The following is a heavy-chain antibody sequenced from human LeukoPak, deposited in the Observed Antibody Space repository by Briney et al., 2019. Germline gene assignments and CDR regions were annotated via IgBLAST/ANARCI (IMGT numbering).Heavy chain of an antibody. Sequence: GESLKISCKGSGYSFTSYWIGWVRRMPGKGLEWMGIIYPGDSDTRYSPSFQGQVTISADKSISTAYLQWSSLKASDTAMYYCARRLYSSSTISATYYFDYWGQGTLVTVSS. V-gene: IGHV5-51*01. D-gene: IGHD6-6*01. J-gene: IGHJ4*02. CDR1: GYSFTSYW. CDR2: IYPGDSDT. CDR3: ARRLYSSSTISATYYFDY.